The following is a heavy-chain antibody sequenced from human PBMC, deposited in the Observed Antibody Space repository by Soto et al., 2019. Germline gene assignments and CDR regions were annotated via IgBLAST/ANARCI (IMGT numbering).Heavy chain of an antibody. Sequence: ASVKVSCKASGYTFTSYGISWVRQAPGQGREWMGWISAYNGNTNYAQKLQGRVTMTTDTSTSTAYMELRSLRSDDTAVYYCARVGYEVVVAATSEYFQHWGQGTLVTVS. J-gene: IGHJ1*01. CDR3: ARVGYEVVVAATSEYFQH. V-gene: IGHV1-18*01. D-gene: IGHD2-15*01. CDR2: ISAYNGNT. CDR1: GYTFTSYG.